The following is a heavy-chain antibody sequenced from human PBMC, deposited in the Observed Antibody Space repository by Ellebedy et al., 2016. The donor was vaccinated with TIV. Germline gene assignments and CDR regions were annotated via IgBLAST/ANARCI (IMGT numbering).Heavy chain of an antibody. D-gene: IGHD2-15*01. J-gene: IGHJ4*02. CDR2: IYYSGST. V-gene: IGHV4-30-4*01. CDR3: ARQMVAATLRDN. Sequence: MPSETLSLTCTVSGGSISSGDSYWSWIRKPPGKGLEWIGYIYYSGSTSYNPSLKSRVTISVDTSKNQFSLQLSSVTSADTAVYYCARQMVAATLRDNWGQGTLVTVSS. CDR1: GGSISSGDSY.